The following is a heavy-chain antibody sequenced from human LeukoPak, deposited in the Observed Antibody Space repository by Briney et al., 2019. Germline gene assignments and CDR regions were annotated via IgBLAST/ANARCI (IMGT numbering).Heavy chain of an antibody. J-gene: IGHJ4*02. CDR3: AHSGSGLGDKFGY. D-gene: IGHD2-21*02. CDR2: IYWDDDK. Sequence: TLSLTCTVSGVSISSYYWSWIRQPPGKALEWLALIYWDDDKRYSPSLKSRLTITKDTSKNQVVLTMTKMDPVDTATYYCAHSGSGLGDKFGYWGQGMLVTVSS. V-gene: IGHV2-5*08. CDR1: GVSISSYYW.